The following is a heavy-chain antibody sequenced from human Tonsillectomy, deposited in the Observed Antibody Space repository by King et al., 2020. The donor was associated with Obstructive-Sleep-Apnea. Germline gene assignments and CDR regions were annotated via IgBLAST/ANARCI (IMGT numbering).Heavy chain of an antibody. CDR3: ARDVTYLGFTHSYYFDY. CDR1: GFTFTRYS. J-gene: IGHJ4*02. Sequence: VQLVESGGGLVQPGGSLRLSCAASGFTFTRYSINWVRQAPGKGLQWISYISGESTSIFYADFVKGRFTISRENAKNSLYLQMNSLRAEDTAVYFCARDVTYLGFTHSYYFDYWGQGTLVTVSS. CDR2: ISGESTSI. V-gene: IGHV3-48*04. D-gene: IGHD2-2*02.